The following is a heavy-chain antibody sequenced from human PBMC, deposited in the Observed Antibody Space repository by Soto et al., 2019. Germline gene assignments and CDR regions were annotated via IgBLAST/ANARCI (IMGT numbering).Heavy chain of an antibody. CDR2: IFPYTGDT. J-gene: IGHJ4*02. Sequence: QVQLVQSGAEVKKPGASVKVSCKASAYAFNTYASNWVRQAPGQGLEWMGSIFPYTGDTHYAQHFQGRFTMTTDTSTNTAYMDLASLRSDDTAVYYCARGGFSSSWRLDSWGPGTLVTVSS. CDR1: AYAFNTYA. V-gene: IGHV1-18*01. D-gene: IGHD6-13*01. CDR3: ARGGFSSSWRLDS.